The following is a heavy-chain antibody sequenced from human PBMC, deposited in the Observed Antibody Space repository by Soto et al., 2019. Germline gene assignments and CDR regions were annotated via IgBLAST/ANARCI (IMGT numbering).Heavy chain of an antibody. Sequence: GGSLRLSCAASGFTFSSYGMHWVRQAPGKGLEWVAVISYDGSNKYYADSVKGRFTISRDNSKNTLYLQMNSLRAEDTAVYYCAKSRFWSGSGMDVWGQGTTVTVSS. V-gene: IGHV3-30*18. D-gene: IGHD3-3*01. CDR3: AKSRFWSGSGMDV. CDR2: ISYDGSNK. CDR1: GFTFSSYG. J-gene: IGHJ6*02.